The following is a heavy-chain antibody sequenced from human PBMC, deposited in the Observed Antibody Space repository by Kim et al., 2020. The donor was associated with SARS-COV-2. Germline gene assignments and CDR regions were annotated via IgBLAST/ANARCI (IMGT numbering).Heavy chain of an antibody. CDR1: GFTFSSYG. V-gene: IGHV3-30*18. J-gene: IGHJ4*02. D-gene: IGHD6-19*01. CDR3: AKDRDAWYSSGHLDY. Sequence: GGSLRLSCAASGFTFSSYGMNWVRQAPGKGLEWVGLISYDGSHKYYADYEKGRFTISRDNSKNTLYMQMNSLRAEDTAVFYCAKDRDAWYSSGHLDYWGQGTLVTVSS. CDR2: ISYDGSHK.